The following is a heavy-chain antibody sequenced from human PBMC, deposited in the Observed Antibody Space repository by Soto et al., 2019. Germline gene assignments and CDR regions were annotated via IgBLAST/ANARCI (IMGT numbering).Heavy chain of an antibody. Sequence: GESLKISCQGSGYSFTSYWISWVRQLPGKGLEWMGRIDPSDSYTKYSPSFEGHVTISADKSISTAYLQWSSPKASDTAMYYCASTYSPNYYYYGMDVWGQGTKVTVSS. V-gene: IGHV5-10-1*01. CDR1: GYSFTSYW. CDR3: ASTYSPNYYYYGMDV. CDR2: IDPSDSYT. J-gene: IGHJ6*02. D-gene: IGHD4-4*01.